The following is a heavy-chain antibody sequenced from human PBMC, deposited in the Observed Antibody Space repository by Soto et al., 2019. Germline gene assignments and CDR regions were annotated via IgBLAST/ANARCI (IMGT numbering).Heavy chain of an antibody. Sequence: EVQLVETGGGLIQPGGSLRLSCAASGFTVSSNYMSWVRQAPGKGLEWVSVIYSGGSTYYADSVKGRFSISTDNPKNTLYLQMNSLRAEDTAVYYCARDRGVSPPNYYYYGMDVWGQGTTVTVSS. CDR3: ARDRGVSPPNYYYYGMDV. CDR1: GFTVSSNY. CDR2: IYSGGST. J-gene: IGHJ6*02. V-gene: IGHV3-53*02. D-gene: IGHD3-10*01.